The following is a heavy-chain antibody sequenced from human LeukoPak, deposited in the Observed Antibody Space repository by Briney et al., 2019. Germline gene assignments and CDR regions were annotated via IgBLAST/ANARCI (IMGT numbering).Heavy chain of an antibody. V-gene: IGHV3-23*01. Sequence: PGGSLRLSCAASGFTFRSYAMTWDRQAPGKGLQWVSGISASGDSTNYADSVKGRSTISRDNSKNTLYLQLYSLRAEDTAVYYCASFPRGDLALIILDYWGQGTLVTVSS. CDR2: ISASGDST. D-gene: IGHD2-21*01. CDR1: GFTFRSYA. CDR3: ASFPRGDLALIILDY. J-gene: IGHJ4*02.